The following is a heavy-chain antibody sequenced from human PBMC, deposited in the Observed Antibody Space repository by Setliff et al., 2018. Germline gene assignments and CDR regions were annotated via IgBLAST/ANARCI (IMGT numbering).Heavy chain of an antibody. D-gene: IGHD3-22*01. Sequence: SETLSLTCLVSGDSLDSGAVYWTWIRQAPGKGLEWIGYIYYGGSTNYNPSLNSRVAISVDTSENQFSLRLNSVTAADTAVYYCARLWISYESNTYFYPKYFDFWGQGTLVTVSS. CDR2: IYYGGST. CDR3: ARLWISYESNTYFYPKYFDF. V-gene: IGHV4-61*08. CDR1: GDSLDSGAVY. J-gene: IGHJ4*02.